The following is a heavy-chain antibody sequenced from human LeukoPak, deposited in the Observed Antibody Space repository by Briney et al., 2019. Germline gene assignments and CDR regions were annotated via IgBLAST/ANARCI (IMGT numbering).Heavy chain of an antibody. CDR1: GFTVSSNY. D-gene: IGHD3-22*01. J-gene: IGHJ4*02. Sequence: PGGSLRLSCAASGFTVSSNYMSWVRQAPGKGLEWVSVIYSGGSTYYADSVKGRFTISRDNSKNTLYLQMNSLRAEDTAVYYCAREGYPLAYYDSSGYGMFDYWGQGTLVTVSS. CDR2: IYSGGST. CDR3: AREGYPLAYYDSSGYGMFDY. V-gene: IGHV3-53*01.